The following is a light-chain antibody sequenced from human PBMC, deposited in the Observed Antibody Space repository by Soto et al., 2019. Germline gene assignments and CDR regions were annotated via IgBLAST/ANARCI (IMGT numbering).Light chain of an antibody. CDR1: QSVSSDY. J-gene: IGKJ1*01. V-gene: IGKV3-20*01. Sequence: EIVLPQSPGTLSLSPGERAALSCRASQSVSSDYLAWYQQRPGQAPRLLIYAASSRATGIPDRFSGSGSGTDFTLTISRLEPEDFAVYYCQQYSDSVGTFGQGTKVDI. CDR3: QQYSDSVGT. CDR2: AAS.